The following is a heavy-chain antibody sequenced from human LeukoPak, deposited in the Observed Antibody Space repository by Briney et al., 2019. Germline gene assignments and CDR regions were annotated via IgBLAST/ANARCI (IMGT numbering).Heavy chain of an antibody. D-gene: IGHD2-15*01. V-gene: IGHV3-20*04. J-gene: IGHJ6*03. CDR3: ARAVGFYYYMDV. CDR1: GFTFDDYG. Sequence: PGGSLRFSCAASGFTFDDYGMSWVRQAPGKGLEWVSGINWNGGSTGYADSVKGRFTISRDNAKNSLYLQMNSLRAEDTALYYCARAVGFYYYMDVWGKGTTVTVSS. CDR2: INWNGGST.